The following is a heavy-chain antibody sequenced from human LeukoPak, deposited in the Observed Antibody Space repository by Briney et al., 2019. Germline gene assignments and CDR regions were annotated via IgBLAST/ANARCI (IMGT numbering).Heavy chain of an antibody. J-gene: IGHJ4*02. D-gene: IGHD3-3*01. CDR2: INSDGSST. CDR1: GFTFSSYW. CDR3: ARGYDFWSGYYPMIY. V-gene: IGHV3-74*01. Sequence: PGGSLRLSCVASGFTFSSYWMHWVRQAPGKGLVWVSRINSDGSSTSYADSVKGRFTISRDNAKNTLYLQMNSLRAEDTAVYYCARGYDFWSGYYPMIYWGQGTLVTVSS.